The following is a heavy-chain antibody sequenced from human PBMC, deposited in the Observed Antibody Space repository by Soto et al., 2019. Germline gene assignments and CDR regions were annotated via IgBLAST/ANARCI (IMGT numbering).Heavy chain of an antibody. CDR1: GFTFSSYG. CDR3: AKGSGEMATSAYYYYGMDV. Sequence: GGSLRLSCAASGFTFSSYGMHWVRQAPGKGLEWVAVISYDGSNKYYADSVKGRFTISRDNSKNTLYLQMNSLRAEDTAVYYCAKGSGEMATSAYYYYGMDVWGQGTTVTVSS. J-gene: IGHJ6*02. V-gene: IGHV3-30*18. D-gene: IGHD5-12*01. CDR2: ISYDGSNK.